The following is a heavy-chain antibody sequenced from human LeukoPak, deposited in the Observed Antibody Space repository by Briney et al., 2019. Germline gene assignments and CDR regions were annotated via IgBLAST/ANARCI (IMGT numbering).Heavy chain of an antibody. CDR1: GFTLSDYP. J-gene: IGHJ4*02. CDR3: ARRGYESSGPKYYFDH. V-gene: IGHV3-23*01. Sequence: GGSLRLSCAASGFTLSDYPMTWVRQAPGKGLQWVSLFDRGSLDTYYADSVRGRFTVSRDNDKNTLYLQMNSLRAGDTAVYYCARRGYESSGPKYYFDHWGQGILVTVSS. CDR2: FDRGSLDT. D-gene: IGHD3-22*01.